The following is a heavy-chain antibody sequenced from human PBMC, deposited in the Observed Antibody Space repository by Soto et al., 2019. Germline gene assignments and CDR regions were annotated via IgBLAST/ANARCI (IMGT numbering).Heavy chain of an antibody. V-gene: IGHV4-34*01. CDR2: INHSGST. CDR1: GGSFSGYY. J-gene: IGHJ6*03. CDR3: ARRRYSSSRRQQLARGYYMDV. D-gene: IGHD6-6*01. Sequence: SETLSLTCAVYGGSFSGYYWSWIRQPPGKGLEWIGEINHSGSTNYNPSLKSRVTISVDTSKNQFSLKLSSVTAADTAVYYCARRRYSSSRRQQLARGYYMDVWGKGTTVTVSS.